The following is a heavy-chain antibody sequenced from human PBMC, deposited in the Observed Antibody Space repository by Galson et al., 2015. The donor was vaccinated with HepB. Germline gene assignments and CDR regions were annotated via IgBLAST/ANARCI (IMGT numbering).Heavy chain of an antibody. J-gene: IGHJ4*02. V-gene: IGHV4-34*01. CDR2: INHSGST. D-gene: IGHD1-26*01. CDR1: GGSFSGYY. Sequence: TLSLTCAVYGGSFSGYYWSWIRQPPGKGLEWIGEINHSGSTNYNPSLKGRVTISVDTSKNQFSLKLSSVTAADTAVYYCAREGVGGDYFDYWGQGTLVTVSS. CDR3: AREGVGGDYFDY.